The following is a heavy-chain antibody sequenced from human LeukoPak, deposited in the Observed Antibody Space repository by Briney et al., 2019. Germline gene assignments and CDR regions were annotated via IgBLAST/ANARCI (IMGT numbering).Heavy chain of an antibody. Sequence: PSGTLSLTCAVSGGSISSRNWWRWVRQPPGKGLEWIGEIYHSGSTNYNPSLKTRVTISVDKSKNQFSLKLSSVTAADTAVYYCARASHDYGDYSHFDYWGQGTLVTVSS. CDR1: GGSISSRNW. CDR2: IYHSGST. CDR3: ARASHDYGDYSHFDY. D-gene: IGHD4-17*01. V-gene: IGHV4-4*02. J-gene: IGHJ4*02.